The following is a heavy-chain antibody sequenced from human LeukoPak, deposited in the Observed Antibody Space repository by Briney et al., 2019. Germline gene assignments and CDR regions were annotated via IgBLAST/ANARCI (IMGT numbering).Heavy chain of an antibody. J-gene: IGHJ4*02. Sequence: GASVKVSCKAAGGTFSSYAISWLRQAPGQGLEWMGGIIPIFGTANYAQRFQGRVTITTDESTSTAYMELSSLRSEDTAVYYCASTWKNYYDSSGYGTFDYWGQGTLVTVSS. D-gene: IGHD3-22*01. CDR2: IIPIFGTA. CDR1: GGTFSSYA. CDR3: ASTWKNYYDSSGYGTFDY. V-gene: IGHV1-69*05.